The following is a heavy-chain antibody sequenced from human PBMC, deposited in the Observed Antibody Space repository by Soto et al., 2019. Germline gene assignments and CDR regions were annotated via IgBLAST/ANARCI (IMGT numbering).Heavy chain of an antibody. D-gene: IGHD4-17*01. CDR1: GFTLSSYA. J-gene: IGHJ5*02. CDR2: FSGTGDET. Sequence: GGSLRLSCAVSGFTLSSYAMSWVRQAPGKGLEWVSTFSGTGDETYYADSVKGRFTISRDDSKNTLFLHMNRPRVADTAVYYCARGQRALITYGPFDPWGQGTLVTVSS. V-gene: IGHV3-23*01. CDR3: ARGQRALITYGPFDP.